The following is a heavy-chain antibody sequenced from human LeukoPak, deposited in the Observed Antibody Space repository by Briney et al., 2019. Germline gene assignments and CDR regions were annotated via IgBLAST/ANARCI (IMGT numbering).Heavy chain of an antibody. CDR1: GASISRYF. J-gene: IGHJ5*02. D-gene: IGHD1-7*01. Sequence: SETLSLTCTVSGASISRYFWSWIRLPAGKGLEWIGRIYISGSTNQNPSLKSRVTMSPDNTNKHYSLKLRSLSAVDTAVYYWARDPGNCTPGTWFDPWGQGILVTVSS. V-gene: IGHV4-4*07. CDR3: ARDPGNCTPGTWFDP. CDR2: IYISGST.